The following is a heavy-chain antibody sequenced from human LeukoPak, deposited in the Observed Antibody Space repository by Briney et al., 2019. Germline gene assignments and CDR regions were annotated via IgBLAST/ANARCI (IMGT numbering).Heavy chain of an antibody. V-gene: IGHV3-23*01. Sequence: PGGSLRLSCAASGFTLSSYAMSWVRQAPGKGLEWVSAISGSGGSTYYADSVKGRFTISRDNSKNTLYLQMNSLRAEDTAVYYCAKILRGYSGYVYYYGMDVWGQGTTVTVSS. D-gene: IGHD5-12*01. CDR2: ISGSGGST. CDR3: AKILRGYSGYVYYYGMDV. CDR1: GFTLSSYA. J-gene: IGHJ6*02.